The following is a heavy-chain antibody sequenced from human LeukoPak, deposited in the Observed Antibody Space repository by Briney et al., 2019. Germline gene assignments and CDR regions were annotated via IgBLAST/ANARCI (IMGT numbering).Heavy chain of an antibody. V-gene: IGHV3-48*01. J-gene: IGHJ4*02. CDR3: ARDGVMAETPFYFDS. CDR1: GFIFNSYG. CDR2: ISSSTSNI. D-gene: IGHD2-21*01. Sequence: GASLRLSCTGSGFIFNSYGINWVGQAPGKGLEWVAYISSSTSNIFYADSVKGRFTISRDHAKDSVLLQMNSLRVEDTALYFCARDGVMAETPFYFDSWGQGALVTVSS.